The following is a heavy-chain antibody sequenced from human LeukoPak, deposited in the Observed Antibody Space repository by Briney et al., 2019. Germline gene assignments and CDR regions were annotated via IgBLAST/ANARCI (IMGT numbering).Heavy chain of an antibody. D-gene: IGHD2-15*01. CDR3: ARHVDCSGGTCSLDY. J-gene: IGHJ4*02. CDR1: GYRFTNSW. V-gene: IGHV5-51*01. CDR2: IYPGDYDT. Sequence: GESLKISCKGSGYRFTNSWIGWVRQMPGKGLEWMGNIYPGDYDTRCSPSFQGQLTISADKSINTAYLQWSSLKASDTAMYYCARHVDCSGGTCSLDYWGQGTLVTVSS.